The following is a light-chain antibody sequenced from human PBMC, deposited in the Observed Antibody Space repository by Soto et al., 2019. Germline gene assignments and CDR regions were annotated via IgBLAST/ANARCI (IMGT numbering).Light chain of an antibody. CDR1: QSVSSSY. J-gene: IGKJ1*01. Sequence: EIVLTQSPGTLSLSPGERATLSCRASQSVSSSYLAWYQQKPGQAPRLLLYGASRRGTVIPDRFSGSGSGTDFTLTISRLEPEDFAVYYCPQYGSSPWTFGQGTKVEFK. V-gene: IGKV3-20*01. CDR2: GAS. CDR3: PQYGSSPWT.